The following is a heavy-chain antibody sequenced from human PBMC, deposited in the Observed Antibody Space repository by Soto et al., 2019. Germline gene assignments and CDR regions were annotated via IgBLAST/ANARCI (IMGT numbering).Heavy chain of an antibody. CDR1: EGNFSSHG. J-gene: IGHJ6*02. Sequence: SVKVSCKASEGNFSSHGISWVRQAPGQGLEFMGGIMPLYGTTNYAQKFRGRVTITADEPTSTVYMELRSLRSEGTAVYYCAEARYYDFWSGYYPPYYYYGMDVWGQGTTVTVSS. V-gene: IGHV1-69*13. CDR3: AEARYYDFWSGYYPPYYYYGMDV. D-gene: IGHD3-3*01. CDR2: IMPLYGTT.